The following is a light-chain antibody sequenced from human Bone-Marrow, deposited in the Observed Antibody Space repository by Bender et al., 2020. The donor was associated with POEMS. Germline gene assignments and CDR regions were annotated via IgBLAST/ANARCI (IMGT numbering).Light chain of an antibody. CDR1: KLGDKY. Sequence: SYELTQPPSVSVSPGQTASITCSGDKLGDKYVCWYQQKPGQSPILVIYQDTKRPSGVPERFSGSSSGNTATLTISGTQALDEADYYCQSWDTRPVVFGGGTKLTVL. CDR2: QDT. CDR3: QSWDTRPVV. V-gene: IGLV3-1*01. J-gene: IGLJ2*01.